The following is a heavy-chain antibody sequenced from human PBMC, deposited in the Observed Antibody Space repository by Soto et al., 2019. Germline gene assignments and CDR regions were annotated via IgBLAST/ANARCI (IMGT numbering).Heavy chain of an antibody. Sequence: QVQLVQSGAEVKKPGSSVKVSCRASGGTFSSYTITWVRQAPGQGLEWMGGIIPIFGTATYAQKFQGRVTITADESTTTAYMDLSSLRSEATAVYYCARERNAYASGWRSWGQGTLVTVSS. CDR2: IIPIFGTA. J-gene: IGHJ5*02. D-gene: IGHD6-19*01. V-gene: IGHV1-69*12. CDR3: ARERNAYASGWRS. CDR1: GGTFSSYT.